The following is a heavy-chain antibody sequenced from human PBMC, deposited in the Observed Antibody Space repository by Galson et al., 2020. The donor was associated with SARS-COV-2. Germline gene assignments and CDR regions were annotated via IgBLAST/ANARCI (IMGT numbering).Heavy chain of an antibody. Sequence: TYTMSWVRQAPGKGLELVSAIGPGGGTTHYADSVKGRFTISRDNSKNTLYLQMNSLRAEDTAVYYCAKDRGYHSWSDGFDIWGQGTVVTVSS. D-gene: IGHD3-22*01. J-gene: IGHJ3*02. CDR3: AKDRGYHSWSDGFDI. V-gene: IGHV3-23*01. CDR1: TYT. CDR2: IGPGGGTT.